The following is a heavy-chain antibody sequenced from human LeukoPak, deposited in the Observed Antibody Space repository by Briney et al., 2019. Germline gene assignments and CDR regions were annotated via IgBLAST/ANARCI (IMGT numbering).Heavy chain of an antibody. J-gene: IGHJ3*02. CDR3: ATDDFWSGYSKIDALDI. Sequence: ASVKVSCKVSGYTLTELSMHWVRQAPGEGLEWMGGFDPEDGETIYAQKFQGRVTMTEDTSTDTAYMELSSLRSEDTAVYYCATDDFWSGYSKIDALDIWGQGTMVTVSS. CDR1: GYTLTELS. CDR2: FDPEDGET. V-gene: IGHV1-24*01. D-gene: IGHD3-3*01.